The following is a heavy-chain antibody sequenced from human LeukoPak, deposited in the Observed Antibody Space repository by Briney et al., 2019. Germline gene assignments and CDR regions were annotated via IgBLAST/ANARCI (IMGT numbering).Heavy chain of an antibody. V-gene: IGHV3-23*01. J-gene: IGHJ5*02. D-gene: IGHD6-13*01. Sequence: SGGSLRVSCAASGYTFGISTRCWVRQAPGKGLEWVSSISGSGGATYYVDSVKGRFTISRDNSKNTLYLQMNSLRAEDTAAYYCAKTPYSSDWYGYWFDPWGQGTLVTVSS. CDR2: ISGSGGAT. CDR3: AKTPYSSDWYGYWFDP. CDR1: GYTFGIST.